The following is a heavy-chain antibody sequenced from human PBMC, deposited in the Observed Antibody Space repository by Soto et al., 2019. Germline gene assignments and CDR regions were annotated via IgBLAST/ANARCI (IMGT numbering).Heavy chain of an antibody. CDR2: ISYDGSNK. Sequence: GGSLRLSCAASGFTFSSYAMHWVRQAPGKGLEWVAVISYDGSNKYYADSVKGRFTISRDNSKNTLYLQMNSLRAEDTAVYYRARGVTGTYTTNSGMDVWGQGTTVTVSS. CDR1: GFTFSSYA. CDR3: ARGVTGTYTTNSGMDV. J-gene: IGHJ6*02. V-gene: IGHV3-30-3*01. D-gene: IGHD1-1*01.